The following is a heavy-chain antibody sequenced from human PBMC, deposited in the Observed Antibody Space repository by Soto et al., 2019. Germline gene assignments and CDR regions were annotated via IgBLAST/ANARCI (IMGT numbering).Heavy chain of an antibody. D-gene: IGHD5-18*01. CDR3: ARVRLVDTAMAHWDFDY. V-gene: IGHV4-59*01. Sequence: PSETLSLTCTVSGGSISSYYWSWIRQPPGKGLEWIGYIYYSGSTNYNPSPKSRVTISVDTSKNQFSLKLSSVTAADTAVYYCARVRLVDTAMAHWDFDYWGQGTLVTVSS. CDR1: GGSISSYY. CDR2: IYYSGST. J-gene: IGHJ4*02.